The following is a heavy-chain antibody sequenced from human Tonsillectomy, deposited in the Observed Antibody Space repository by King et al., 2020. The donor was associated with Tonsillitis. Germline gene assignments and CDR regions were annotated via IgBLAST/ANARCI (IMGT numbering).Heavy chain of an antibody. CDR1: GFTFSSYW. J-gene: IGHJ4*02. CDR3: ASSEGDYGDYGY. D-gene: IGHD4-17*01. V-gene: IGHV3-74*01. Sequence: VQLVESGGGLVQPGGSLRLSCAASGFTFSSYWMHWVRQAPGKGLVWVSRINSDGSTTSYADSVKGRFTISRDNAKNTLNLQMNSLRAEDTAVYYCASSEGDYGDYGYWGQGTLVTVSS. CDR2: INSDGSTT.